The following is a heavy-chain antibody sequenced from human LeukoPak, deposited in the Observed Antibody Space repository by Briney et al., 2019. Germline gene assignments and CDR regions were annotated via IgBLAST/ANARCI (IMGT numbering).Heavy chain of an antibody. J-gene: IGHJ4*02. CDR3: AREREYSSGWFGYYFDF. V-gene: IGHV4-31*03. Sequence: PSETLSLTCTDSGGSFSSGGYYWSWIRQHPGKGLEWIGYFYYTGSTYFNPSLKSRVTISVDTSKNQLSLKLSSVTAADTAVYYCAREREYSSGWFGYYFDFWGQGTLVTVSS. CDR1: GGSFSSGGYY. CDR2: FYYTGST. D-gene: IGHD6-19*01.